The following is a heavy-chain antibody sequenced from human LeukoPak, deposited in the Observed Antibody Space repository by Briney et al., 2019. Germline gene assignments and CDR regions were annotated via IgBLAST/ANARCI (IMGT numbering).Heavy chain of an antibody. J-gene: IGHJ3*02. D-gene: IGHD3-22*01. CDR2: IYYSGST. CDR1: GGSISSYY. Sequence: SETLSLTGTVSGGSISSYYWSWIRQPPGKGLEWIGYIYYSGSTNYNPSLKSRVTISVDTSKNQFSLKLSSVTAADTAVYYCARDVYYDSSGLNAFDIWGQGTMVTVSS. CDR3: ARDVYYDSSGLNAFDI. V-gene: IGHV4-59*01.